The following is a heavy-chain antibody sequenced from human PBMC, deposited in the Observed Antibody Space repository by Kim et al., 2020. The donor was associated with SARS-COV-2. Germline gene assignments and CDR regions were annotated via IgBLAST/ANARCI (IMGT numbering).Heavy chain of an antibody. CDR1: GFSFTSAW. D-gene: IGHD6-13*01. V-gene: IGHV3-15*01. J-gene: IGHJ3*02. CDR3: TAEGSNSWYAAFDI. CDR2: IRRQRDDGSK. Sequence: GGSLRLSCVASGFSFTSAWMSWVRQAPGKGLEWLGSIRRQRDDGSKEYATILKGRFTITRDDSANKLHLKINSLEAEDTAVYYCTAEGSNSWYAAFDIWGHGTMVTVSA.